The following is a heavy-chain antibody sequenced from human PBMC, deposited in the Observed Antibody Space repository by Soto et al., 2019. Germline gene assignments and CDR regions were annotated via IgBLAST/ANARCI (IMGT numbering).Heavy chain of an antibody. D-gene: IGHD2-2*01. Sequence: SETLSLTCAVSGGSISSSNWWSWVRQPPGKGLEWIGEIYHGGSTNYNPSLKSRVTISVDKSKNQFSLKLSSVTAADTAVYYCARAVRALDYYYGMDVWGQGTTVTVSS. V-gene: IGHV4-4*02. CDR2: IYHGGST. CDR1: GGSISSSNW. J-gene: IGHJ6*02. CDR3: ARAVRALDYYYGMDV.